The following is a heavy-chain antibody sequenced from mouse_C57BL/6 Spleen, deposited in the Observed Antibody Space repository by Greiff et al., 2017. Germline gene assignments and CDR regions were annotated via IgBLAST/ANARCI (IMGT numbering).Heavy chain of an antibody. V-gene: IGHV1-55*01. J-gene: IGHJ2*01. CDR1: GYTFTSYW. CDR2: IYPGSGST. CDR3: ARDGDYEDDY. D-gene: IGHD2-13*01. Sequence: QVQLQQPGAELVKPGASVKMSCKASGYTFTSYWITWVKQRPGQGLEWIGDIYPGSGSTNYNEKFKSEATLTVDTSSSTAYMQLSSLTSEDAAVYYCARDGDYEDDYWGQGTTLTVSS.